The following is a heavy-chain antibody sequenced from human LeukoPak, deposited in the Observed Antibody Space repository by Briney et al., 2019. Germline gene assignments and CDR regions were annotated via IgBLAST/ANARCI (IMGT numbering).Heavy chain of an antibody. V-gene: IGHV4-39*01. J-gene: IGHJ6*02. CDR3: ARHEGASSTSFYGMDV. Sequence: PSETLSLTCTVSGGSISSSSYYWDWIRQPPGKGLEWIGTIYYSGRSYYNPSLTSRVTISVDASKQQFSLTLSSVTAADTAIYYCARHEGASSTSFYGMDVWGQGTTVTVSS. CDR2: IYYSGRS. CDR1: GGSISSSSYY. D-gene: IGHD6-6*01.